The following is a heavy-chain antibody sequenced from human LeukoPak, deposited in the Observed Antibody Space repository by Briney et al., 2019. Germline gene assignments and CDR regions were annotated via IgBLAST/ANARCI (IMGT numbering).Heavy chain of an antibody. J-gene: IGHJ3*02. Sequence: PGRSLRLSCAASGFTFSSYAMHWVRQAPGKGLEWVAVISYDGSNKYYADSVKGRFTISRDNSKNTLYLQMNSLRAEDTAVYYCARDGYNLDAFAIWGQGTMVTVSS. CDR3: ARDGYNLDAFAI. CDR2: ISYDGSNK. V-gene: IGHV3-30-3*01. D-gene: IGHD5-24*01. CDR1: GFTFSSYA.